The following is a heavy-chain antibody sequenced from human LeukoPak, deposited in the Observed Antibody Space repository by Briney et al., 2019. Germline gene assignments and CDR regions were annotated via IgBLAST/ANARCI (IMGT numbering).Heavy chain of an antibody. Sequence: PGGSLRLSCAASGFIVSSNYMSWVRQAPGKGLEWVANIKQDGSEKYYVDSVKGRFTISRDNAKNSLYLQMNSLRTEDTALYYCAKENGWGQGTLVTVSS. V-gene: IGHV3-7*03. D-gene: IGHD4-17*01. CDR1: GFIVSSNY. CDR3: AKENG. J-gene: IGHJ4*02. CDR2: IKQDGSEK.